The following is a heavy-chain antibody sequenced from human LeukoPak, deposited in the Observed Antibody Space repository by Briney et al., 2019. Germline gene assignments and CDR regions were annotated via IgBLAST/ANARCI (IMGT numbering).Heavy chain of an antibody. CDR1: GGSFSGYY. J-gene: IGHJ4*02. CDR3: ARGRSIAAAGFYFDY. Sequence: SETLSLTCAVSGGSFSGYYWTWIRQPPGKGLEWIGEINHSGNANYNPSLKSRVTISLDMSENHFSLKLTSVTAADTAVYYCARGRSIAAAGFYFDYWGQGTLVTVSS. D-gene: IGHD6-13*01. CDR2: INHSGNA. V-gene: IGHV4-34*01.